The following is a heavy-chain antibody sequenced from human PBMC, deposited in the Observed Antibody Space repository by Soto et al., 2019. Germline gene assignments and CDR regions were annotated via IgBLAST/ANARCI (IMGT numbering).Heavy chain of an antibody. V-gene: IGHV1-3*01. J-gene: IGHJ3*02. CDR2: INAGNGNT. CDR3: AREHIVVVTAISHAFDI. D-gene: IGHD2-21*02. Sequence: GASVKVSCKASGYTFTSYAMHWVRQAPGQRLEWMGWINAGNGNTKYSQKFQGRVTITRDTSASTAYMELSSLRSEDTAVYYCAREHIVVVTAISHAFDIWGQGTMVTVS. CDR1: GYTFTSYA.